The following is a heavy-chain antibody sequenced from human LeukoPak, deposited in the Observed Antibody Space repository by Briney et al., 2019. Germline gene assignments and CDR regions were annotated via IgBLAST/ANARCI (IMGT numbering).Heavy chain of an antibody. J-gene: IGHJ6*02. D-gene: IGHD5-12*01. CDR2: IHYSGRT. CDR3: ATEVAPSDHYYYYGMDV. Sequence: RPSETLSLTCTVSGGSISSNYWSWVRQPPGKGLEWIGYIHYSGRTNYNPSLKSRVTISVDTSKNQFSLKLSSVTAADTAVYYCATEVAPSDHYYYYGMDVWGQGTTVTVSS. CDR1: GGSISSNY. V-gene: IGHV4-59*01.